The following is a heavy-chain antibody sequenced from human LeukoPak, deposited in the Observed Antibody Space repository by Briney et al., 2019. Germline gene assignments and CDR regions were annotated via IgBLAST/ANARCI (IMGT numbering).Heavy chain of an antibody. V-gene: IGHV4-59*08. Sequence: PAETLSLTCTVSGGSISSYYWSWLRQPPGKGLEWIGYIYYSGSTNYKLSLKSRVTRSVDTSKNQFSLKLRSLTAADTAVYYCARHVGYGNNWFDPWGQGTLVTVSS. D-gene: IGHD5-18*01. CDR2: IYYSGST. CDR3: ARHVGYGNNWFDP. CDR1: GGSISSYY. J-gene: IGHJ5*02.